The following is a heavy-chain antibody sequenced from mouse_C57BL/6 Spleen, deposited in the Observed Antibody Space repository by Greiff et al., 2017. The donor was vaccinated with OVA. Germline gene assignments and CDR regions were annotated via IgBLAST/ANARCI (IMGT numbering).Heavy chain of an antibody. V-gene: IGHV1-82*01. CDR2: IYPGDGDT. Sequence: QVQLKQSGPELVKPGASVKISCKASGYAFSSSWMNWVKQRPGKGLEWIGRIYPGDGDTNYNGKFKGKATLTADKSSSTAYMQLSSLTSEDSAVYFCARPYSNSYFDYWGQGTTLTVSS. CDR1: GYAFSSSW. J-gene: IGHJ2*01. D-gene: IGHD2-5*01. CDR3: ARPYSNSYFDY.